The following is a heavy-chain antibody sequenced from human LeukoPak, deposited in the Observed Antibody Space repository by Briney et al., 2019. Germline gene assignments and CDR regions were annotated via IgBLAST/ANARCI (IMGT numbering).Heavy chain of an antibody. CDR3: AKDNWTFDY. D-gene: IGHD3/OR15-3a*01. CDR1: GFTFSSYG. CDR2: TQHDGSNK. J-gene: IGHJ4*02. V-gene: IGHV3-30*02. Sequence: GGSLRLSCAASGFTFSSYGMHWVRQAPGKGLEWVAFTQHDGSNKYYADSVKGRFTISRDNSQNTVYLQLSSLRTEDTAVYYCAKDNWTFDYWGQGTLVTVSS.